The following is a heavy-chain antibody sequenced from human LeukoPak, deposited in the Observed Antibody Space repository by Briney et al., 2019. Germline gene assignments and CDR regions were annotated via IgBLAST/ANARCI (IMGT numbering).Heavy chain of an antibody. V-gene: IGHV3-43*02. J-gene: IGHJ3*02. Sequence: GGSLRLSCAASGFGFEDYVMHWVRQVPGKGLEWVALIGGDSASTYYADSLKGRFTISRDNSYNSPYLQMDRLRIEDTALYYCVKDLIVGDYYSSDNYYLPDAFDIWGQGTMVTVSS. CDR3: VKDLIVGDYYSSDNYYLPDAFDI. CDR1: GFGFEDYV. D-gene: IGHD3-10*01. CDR2: IGGDSAST.